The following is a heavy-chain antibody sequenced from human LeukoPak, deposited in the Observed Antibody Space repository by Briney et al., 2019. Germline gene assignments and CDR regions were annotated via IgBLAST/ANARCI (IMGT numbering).Heavy chain of an antibody. CDR3: ARLRDNWFDP. J-gene: IGHJ5*02. CDR2: IYTSGST. CDR1: GGSISSGSYY. V-gene: IGHV4-61*02. Sequence: SPTLSLTCTVSGGSISSGSYYWSWIRQPAGKGLEWIGRIYTSGSTNYNPSLKSQVSISVDTSKIQSSLKLSSVTAADTAVYYWARLRDNWFDPWGQGTLVTVSS.